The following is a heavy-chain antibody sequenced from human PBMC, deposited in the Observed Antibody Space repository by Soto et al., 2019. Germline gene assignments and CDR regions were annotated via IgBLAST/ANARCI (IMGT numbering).Heavy chain of an antibody. J-gene: IGHJ6*02. CDR2: IYNSVST. D-gene: IGHD3-10*01. CDR3: ARGLRGVIITSYYFVMDV. Sequence: SETLSLTCSVSGDSISNSYWSWIRQPPGKGLEWIAFIYNSVSTNYNPSLKSRVTISVDTSKNQFSLRLTSVTAADTAVYYCARGLRGVIITSYYFVMDVWGQGTTVTVSS. CDR1: GDSISNSY. V-gene: IGHV4-59*01.